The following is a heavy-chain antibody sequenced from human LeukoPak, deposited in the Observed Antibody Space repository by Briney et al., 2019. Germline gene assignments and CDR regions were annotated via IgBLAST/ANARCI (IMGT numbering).Heavy chain of an antibody. CDR3: ARDLEYCSSTSCYTL. Sequence: GGSLRLSCAASGFTFSSYSMNWVRQAPGKGLEWVSSISSSSYIYYADSVKGRFTISRDNAKNSLYLQMNSLRAEDTAVYYCARDLEYCSSTSCYTLWGQGTLVTVSS. D-gene: IGHD2-2*02. J-gene: IGHJ4*02. V-gene: IGHV3-21*01. CDR2: ISSSSYI. CDR1: GFTFSSYS.